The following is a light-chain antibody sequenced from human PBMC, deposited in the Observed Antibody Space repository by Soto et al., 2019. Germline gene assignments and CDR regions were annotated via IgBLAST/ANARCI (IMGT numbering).Light chain of an antibody. V-gene: IGKV3-20*01. J-gene: IGKJ1*01. CDR1: QSVTTQ. Sequence: IVLTQSPGTLSLSPGERATLSCRASQSVTTQLAWYQQKPGQAPRLIIHGASSRATGVPDRITGSGSGTDFTLTISSLQAEDVAVYYCQQYFSFPRTFGQGTKVDIK. CDR2: GAS. CDR3: QQYFSFPRT.